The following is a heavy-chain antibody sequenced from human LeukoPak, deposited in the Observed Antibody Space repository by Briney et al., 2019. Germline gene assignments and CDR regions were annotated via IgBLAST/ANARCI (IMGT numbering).Heavy chain of an antibody. J-gene: IGHJ4*02. CDR1: GFTFSRYW. V-gene: IGHV3-53*01. Sequence: GGSLRLSCAASGFTFSRYWMHWVRQAPGKGLEWVSGFSAAGTYYADSVKGRFTTSRDDSKNTIYLQMNSLTAEDTGVYYCAKDRVRDNGWDIDYWGQGTLVTVSS. D-gene: IGHD6-19*01. CDR2: FSAAGT. CDR3: AKDRVRDNGWDIDY.